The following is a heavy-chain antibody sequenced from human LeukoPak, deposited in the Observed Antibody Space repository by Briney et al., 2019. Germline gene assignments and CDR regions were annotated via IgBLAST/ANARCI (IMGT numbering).Heavy chain of an antibody. V-gene: IGHV1-69*06. CDR2: IIPIFGTA. CDR1: GYTFTGYY. D-gene: IGHD6-19*01. Sequence: SVKVSCKASGYTFTGYYMHWVRQAPGQGLEWMGGIIPIFGTANYAQKFQGRVTITADKSTSTAYMELSSLRSEDTAVYYCATTKSGGWHRTFFDYWGQGTLVTVSS. J-gene: IGHJ4*02. CDR3: ATTKSGGWHRTFFDY.